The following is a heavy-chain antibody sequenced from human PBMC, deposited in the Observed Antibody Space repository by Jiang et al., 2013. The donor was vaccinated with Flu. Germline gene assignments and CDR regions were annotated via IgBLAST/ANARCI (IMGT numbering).Heavy chain of an antibody. V-gene: IGHV5-51*01. CDR1: YW. CDR2: IYPGDSDT. D-gene: IGHD2-8*01. J-gene: IGHJ4*02. CDR3: ARLGERPPYGYIMVYAMLGGFDY. Sequence: YWIGWVRQMPGKGLEWMGIIYPGDSDTRYSPSFQGQVTISADKSISTAYLQWSSLKASDTAMYYCARLGERPPYGYIMVYAMLGGFDYWGQGTLVTVSS.